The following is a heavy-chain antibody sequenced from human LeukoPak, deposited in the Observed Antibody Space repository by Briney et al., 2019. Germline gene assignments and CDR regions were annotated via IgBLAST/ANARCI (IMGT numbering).Heavy chain of an antibody. J-gene: IGHJ6*03. CDR1: GYTFTRYY. D-gene: IGHD3-16*01. CDR2: INPSDGAT. Sequence: ASVKVSCKASGYTFTRYYIHWVRQAPGQGLEWLGLINPSDGATTYAQRFQGRVTMTRDMSTTTVYMDLRSLKSEDTAVYFCARGQRGCLSGNLGGLFASYYTYYYMDVWGRGTTVTVSS. CDR3: ARGQRGCLSGNLGGLFASYYTYYYMDV. V-gene: IGHV1-46*01.